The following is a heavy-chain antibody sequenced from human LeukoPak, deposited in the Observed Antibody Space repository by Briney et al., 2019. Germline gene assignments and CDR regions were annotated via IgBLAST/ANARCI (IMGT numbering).Heavy chain of an antibody. J-gene: IGHJ4*02. D-gene: IGHD2-2*01. Sequence: ASVKVSCKASGYTFTSYDINWVRQATGQGLEWMGWMNPNSGNTGYAQKFQGRVTMTRNTSISTAYMELSSLRSEDTAVYYCARGAHQDIVVVPAAEQDYWGQGTLVTVSS. CDR2: MNPNSGNT. CDR1: GYTFTSYD. CDR3: ARGAHQDIVVVPAAEQDY. V-gene: IGHV1-8*01.